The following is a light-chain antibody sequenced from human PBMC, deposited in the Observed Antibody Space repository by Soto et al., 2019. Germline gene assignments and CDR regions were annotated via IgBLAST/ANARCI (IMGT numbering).Light chain of an antibody. Sequence: IVVTQYPGTLSFSPGERATLSCRSIQSVTSSYLVWYQQKPGQAPRLLIYGASSRATGIPDRFSGSGSGTDFTLTISSLEPDDFAFYYCHYRSGRPPITFGQGTRLEIK. CDR3: HYRSGRPPIT. V-gene: IGKV3D-20*02. CDR1: QSVTSSY. CDR2: GAS. J-gene: IGKJ5*01.